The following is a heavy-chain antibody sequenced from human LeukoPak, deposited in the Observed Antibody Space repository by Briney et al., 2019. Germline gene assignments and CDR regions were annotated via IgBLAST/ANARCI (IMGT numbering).Heavy chain of an antibody. CDR1: GFTVSSNY. D-gene: IGHD5-18*01. V-gene: IGHV3-66*01. CDR2: IYSGGST. Sequence: PGGSLRLSCAASGFTVSSNYMSWVRQAPGKGLEWVSVIYSGGSTYYADSVKGRFTISRDNSKNTLYLQMNSLRAEDTAVYYCAKDGTDTAMGRGYFDYWGQGTLVTVSS. J-gene: IGHJ4*02. CDR3: AKDGTDTAMGRGYFDY.